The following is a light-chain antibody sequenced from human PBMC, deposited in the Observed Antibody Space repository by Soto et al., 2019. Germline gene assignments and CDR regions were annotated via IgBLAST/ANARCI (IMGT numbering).Light chain of an antibody. V-gene: IGLV1-36*01. CDR2: YDD. J-gene: IGLJ2*01. CDR1: SSNIGNNA. Sequence: QSVLTQPPSVSEAPRQRVTISCSGSSSNIGNNAVNWYQQLPGKAPKLLIYYDDLLPSGVSDRFSGSKSGTSASLAISVLHSEDEADYYCAAWDDSLNGLVFGGGTKLTVL. CDR3: AAWDDSLNGLV.